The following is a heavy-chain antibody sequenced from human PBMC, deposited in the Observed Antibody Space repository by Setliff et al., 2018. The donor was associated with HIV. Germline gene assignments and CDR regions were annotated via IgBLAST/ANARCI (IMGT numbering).Heavy chain of an antibody. CDR3: TSRPPNSSSRRFDP. CDR2: IKSKIDGRTA. V-gene: IGHV3-15*01. CDR1: GFTFSYSW. J-gene: IGHJ5*02. D-gene: IGHD6-13*01. Sequence: GGSLRLSCAASGFTFSYSWMNWVRQAPGKGLEWVGRIKSKIDGRTADYAAPVKGRFTISRDDSKNTLYLQMNSLKIEDTAMYYCTSRPPNSSSRRFDPWGQGTLVTVSS.